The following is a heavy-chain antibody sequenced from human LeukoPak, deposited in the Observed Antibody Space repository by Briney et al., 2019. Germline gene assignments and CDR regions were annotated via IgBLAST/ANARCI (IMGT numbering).Heavy chain of an antibody. V-gene: IGHV5-51*01. D-gene: IGHD2-2*01. Sequence: GESLKISCKGSGYSFTSYWIGWVRQMPGKGLEWMGIIYPGDSDTRYSPSFQGQVTISADKSISTAYLQWSSLKASDTAMYYCARPPNARYCSSSTSYPGAFDIWGQGTMVTVSS. CDR2: IYPGDSDT. J-gene: IGHJ3*02. CDR1: GYSFTSYW. CDR3: ARPPNARYCSSSTSYPGAFDI.